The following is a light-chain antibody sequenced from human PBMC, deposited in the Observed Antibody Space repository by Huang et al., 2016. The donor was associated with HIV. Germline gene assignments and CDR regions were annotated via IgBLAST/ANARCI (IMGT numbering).Light chain of an antibody. CDR1: QSVLSSATNKNY. CDR2: WAS. J-gene: IGKJ1*01. Sequence: DIVMTKSPDSLAVSLGEAATLTCRSSQSVLSSATNKNYLAWFQQKSGQSPKLLMFWASTREAGVPDRFSASGSGTHFTLTINNVKTEDVAIYYCQQYNTSPQTFGPGTRVEI. CDR3: QQYNTSPQT. V-gene: IGKV4-1*01.